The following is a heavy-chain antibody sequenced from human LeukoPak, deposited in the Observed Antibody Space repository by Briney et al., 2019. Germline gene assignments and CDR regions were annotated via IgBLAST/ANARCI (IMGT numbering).Heavy chain of an antibody. CDR1: GYTFTGYY. V-gene: IGHV1-2*02. CDR2: INPNSGGT. J-gene: IGHJ6*02. D-gene: IGHD3-22*01. Sequence: ASVKVSCKASGYTFTGYYMHWVRQAPGQGLEWMGWINPNSGGTNYAQKFQGRVTMTRDTSISTAYMELSRLRSDDTAVYYCARDPVRRNYYDSSGYSREDYGMDVWGQGTTVTVSS. CDR3: ARDPVRRNYYDSSGYSREDYGMDV.